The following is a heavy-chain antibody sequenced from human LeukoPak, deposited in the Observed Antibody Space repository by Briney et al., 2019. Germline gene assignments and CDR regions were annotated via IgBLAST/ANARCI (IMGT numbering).Heavy chain of an antibody. D-gene: IGHD1-20*01. CDR1: GGSFSGYY. V-gene: IGHV4-34*01. Sequence: SETLSLTCAVYGGSFSGYYWSWIRQPPEKGLEWIGEINHSGSTNYNPSLKSRVTVSVDTSKNQFSLKLSPVTAADTAVYYCARANYNWNYWDYWGQGTLVTVSS. CDR3: ARANYNWNYWDY. J-gene: IGHJ4*02. CDR2: INHSGST.